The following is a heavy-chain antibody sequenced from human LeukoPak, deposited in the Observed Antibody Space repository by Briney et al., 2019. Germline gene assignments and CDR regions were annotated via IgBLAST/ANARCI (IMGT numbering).Heavy chain of an antibody. Sequence: GGSLRLSCAASGFTFSSHGMNWVRQAPGKGLEWVSGISPSGGITYYTDSVRGRFTISRDNSKNTVSLQMNSLRGEDTAVYYCAKDYYDILTGYYPVGDYWGQGTLVTVSS. D-gene: IGHD3-9*01. CDR3: AKDYYDILTGYYPVGDY. CDR2: ISPSGGIT. J-gene: IGHJ4*02. CDR1: GFTFSSHG. V-gene: IGHV3-23*01.